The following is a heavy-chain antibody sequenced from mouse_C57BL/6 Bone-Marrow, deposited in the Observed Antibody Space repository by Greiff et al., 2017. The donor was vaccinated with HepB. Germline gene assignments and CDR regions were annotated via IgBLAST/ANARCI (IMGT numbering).Heavy chain of an antibody. CDR1: GYAFSSSW. D-gene: IGHD2-5*01. Sequence: VQVVESGPELVKPGASVKISCKASGYAFSSSWMNWVKQRPGKGLEWIGRIYPGDGDTNYNGKFKGKATLTADKSSSTAYMQLSSLTSEDSAVYFCASYSNYYYAMDYWVQGTSVTVSS. CDR3: ASYSNYYYAMDY. V-gene: IGHV1-82*01. J-gene: IGHJ4*01. CDR2: IYPGDGDT.